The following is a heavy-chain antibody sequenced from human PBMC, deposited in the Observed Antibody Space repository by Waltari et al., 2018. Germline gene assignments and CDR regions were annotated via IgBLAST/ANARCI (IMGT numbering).Heavy chain of an antibody. J-gene: IGHJ6*03. D-gene: IGHD3-3*01. CDR3: ARGGYDFWSGYPTCYMDV. Sequence: QVQLQQWGAGLLKPSETLSLTCAVYGGSFSGYYWSWIRQPPGKGLGWIGEIKHSGSTNYNPSLKSRVTISVDPSKNQFSLKLSSVTAADTAVYYCARGGYDFWSGYPTCYMDVWGKGTTVTISS. CDR1: GGSFSGYY. V-gene: IGHV4-34*01. CDR2: IKHSGST.